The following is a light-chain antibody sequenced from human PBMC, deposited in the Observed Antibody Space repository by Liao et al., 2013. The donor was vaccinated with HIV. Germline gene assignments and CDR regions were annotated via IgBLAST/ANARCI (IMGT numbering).Light chain of an antibody. CDR2: QDS. V-gene: IGLV3-21*01. CDR3: QAWDGDTAV. J-gene: IGLJ1*01. Sequence: SYVLSQPPSVSVAPGKTARITCGRNNIGSKIVHWYQQKPGQSPVVVIYQDSKRPLGIPERFFGSNSGNTATLTVTGTQAVDEAAYFCQAWDGDTAVFGTGTRVTVL. CDR1: NIGSKI.